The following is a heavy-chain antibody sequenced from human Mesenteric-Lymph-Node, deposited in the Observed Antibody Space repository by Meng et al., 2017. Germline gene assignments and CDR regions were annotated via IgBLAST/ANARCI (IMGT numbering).Heavy chain of an antibody. Sequence: QVQLVESGGGVVQLGRALRLPCAASGCTCSSNGMHWVRQARGKGLEWVAVIWNDGSNKYYADSVKGRFTISRDNSKNTLYLQMNSLRAEDTAVYYCARDLRNFDYWGQGTLVTVSS. CDR1: GCTCSSNG. J-gene: IGHJ4*02. CDR3: ARDLRNFDY. CDR2: IWNDGSNK. V-gene: IGHV3-33*01.